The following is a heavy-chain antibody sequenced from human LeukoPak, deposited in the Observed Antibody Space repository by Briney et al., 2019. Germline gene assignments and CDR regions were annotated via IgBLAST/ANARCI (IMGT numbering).Heavy chain of an antibody. D-gene: IGHD3-16*01. CDR2: IWSSGTT. J-gene: IGHJ4*02. V-gene: IGHV4-4*07. CDR3: ARSEYVTFDY. CDR1: GGSIGTFY. Sequence: AGTLSLTCSVSGGSIGTFYWNWIRQPAGKGLEWIGRIWSSGTTYYNPFLKSRVTMSLDTSKNQVSLNLISVTAADTALYYCARSEYVTFDYWGRGTVVIVSS.